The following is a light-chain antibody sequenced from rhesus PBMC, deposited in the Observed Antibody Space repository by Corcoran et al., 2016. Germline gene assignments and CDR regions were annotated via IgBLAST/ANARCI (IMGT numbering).Light chain of an antibody. CDR1: QRVSSY. CDR2: GAS. Sequence: QVILTQSPATLSLSPGERATLSCRASQRVSSYLAWYQQKPGQAPRLLIYGASSRATGIPDRFSGSGSGTDFTLTINSLEPEDVGVYHCYQHSSGYSFGQGTKVEIK. CDR3: YQHSSGYS. V-gene: IGKV3-10*01. J-gene: IGKJ2*01.